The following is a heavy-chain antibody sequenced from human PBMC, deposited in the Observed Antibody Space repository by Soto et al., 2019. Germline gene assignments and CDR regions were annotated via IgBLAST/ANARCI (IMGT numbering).Heavy chain of an antibody. Sequence: QVKLVQSGAEVKKPGSSVKVSCKASGGTFSNYAISWVRQAPGQGLEWMGGIIPLFDTTNYLQRFQGRVTITADEVTSTAYMELSILTSHDTAMYYCARGCDHDYGMDVWGQGTTVTVSS. V-gene: IGHV1-69*01. CDR1: GGTFSNYA. CDR3: ARGCDHDYGMDV. D-gene: IGHD2-21*02. CDR2: IIPLFDTT. J-gene: IGHJ6*02.